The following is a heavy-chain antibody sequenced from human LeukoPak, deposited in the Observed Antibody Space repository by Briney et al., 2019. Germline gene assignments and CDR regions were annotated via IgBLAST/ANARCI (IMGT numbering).Heavy chain of an antibody. Sequence: GGSLRLSCAASGFTFSSYEMNWVRQAPGKGLEWVAFIRSDASYEYYIDSVKGRFILSRDNSKDTLYLQMSTLRPEDTAVYYCAKDGLQSTTSGVHLDSWGQGTLVTVSS. CDR1: GFTFSSYE. CDR2: IRSDASYE. V-gene: IGHV3-30*02. J-gene: IGHJ5*01. CDR3: AKDGLQSTTSGVHLDS. D-gene: IGHD5/OR15-5a*01.